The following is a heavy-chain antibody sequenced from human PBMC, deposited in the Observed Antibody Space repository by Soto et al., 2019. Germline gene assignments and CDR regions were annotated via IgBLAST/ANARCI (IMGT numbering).Heavy chain of an antibody. CDR1: GDSVSSNSAA. CDR3: ARDRGYCSSTSCYRTCFDP. D-gene: IGHD2-2*01. CDR2: TYYRSKWYN. V-gene: IGHV6-1*01. Sequence: SQTLSLTCAISGDSVSSNSAAWTWIRQSPSRGLEWLGRTYYRSKWYNDYAVSVKSRITINPDTSKNQFSLQLNSVTPEDTAVYYCARDRGYCSSTSCYRTCFDPWGQGTLVTVSP. J-gene: IGHJ5*02.